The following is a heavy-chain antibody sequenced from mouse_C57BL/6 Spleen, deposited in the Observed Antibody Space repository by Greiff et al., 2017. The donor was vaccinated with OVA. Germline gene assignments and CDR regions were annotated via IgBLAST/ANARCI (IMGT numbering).Heavy chain of an antibody. J-gene: IGHJ3*01. CDR1: GFTFSSYA. CDR3: TREGGDYAWFAY. D-gene: IGHD2-4*01. V-gene: IGHV5-9-1*02. CDR2: ISSGGDYI. Sequence: EVKLMESGEGLVKPGGSLKLSCAASGFTFSSYAMSWVRQTPEKRLEWVAYISSGGDYIYYADTVKGRFTISRDNARNTLYLQMSSLKSEDTAMDYCTREGGDYAWFAYWGQGTLVTVSA.